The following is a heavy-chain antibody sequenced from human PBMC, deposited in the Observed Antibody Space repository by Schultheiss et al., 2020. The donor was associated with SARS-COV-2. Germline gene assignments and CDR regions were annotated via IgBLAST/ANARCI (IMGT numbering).Heavy chain of an antibody. Sequence: SETLSLTCTVSGYSISSGYYWGWIRQPPGKGLEWIGEIYHSGSTNYNPSLKSRVTISLDTSKNQFSLKLSSVTAADTAVYYCARNTFWSGYYGIDYWGQGTLVTVSS. D-gene: IGHD3-3*01. CDR3: ARNTFWSGYYGIDY. V-gene: IGHV4-38-2*02. CDR1: GYSISSGYY. J-gene: IGHJ4*02. CDR2: IYHSGST.